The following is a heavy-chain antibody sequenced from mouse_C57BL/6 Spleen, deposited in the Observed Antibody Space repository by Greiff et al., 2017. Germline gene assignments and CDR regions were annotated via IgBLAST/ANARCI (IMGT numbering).Heavy chain of an antibody. V-gene: IGHV1-61*01. D-gene: IGHD2-2*01. CDR2: IYPSDGET. Sequence: QVQLQQPGAELVRPGSSVKLSCKASGYTFTSYWMDWVKQRPGQGLEWIGNIYPSDGETHYTQKFKVKATLTVDKSSSTAYMQLSSLTSEDSAVXYGARTMVTTAYWGQGTLVTVSA. CDR1: GYTFTSYW. CDR3: ARTMVTTAY. J-gene: IGHJ3*01.